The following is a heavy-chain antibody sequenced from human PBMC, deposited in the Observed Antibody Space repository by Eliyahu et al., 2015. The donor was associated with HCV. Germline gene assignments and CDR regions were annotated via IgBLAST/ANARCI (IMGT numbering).Heavy chain of an antibody. J-gene: IGHJ5*02. CDR2: IYXSGSA. CDR3: ASGGGGIAVAGTGGWFDP. V-gene: IGHV4-59*01. D-gene: IGHD6-19*01. CDR1: GGPITTYY. Sequence: QVQLQESGPGLVKPSETLSLTCTVSGGPITTYYGSGIRQPPGKGLXWIGYIYXSGSANYXPSLKSRVTISVDTSKNQFSLKLSSVTAADTAVYYCASGGGGIAVAGTGGWFDPWGQGTLVTVSS.